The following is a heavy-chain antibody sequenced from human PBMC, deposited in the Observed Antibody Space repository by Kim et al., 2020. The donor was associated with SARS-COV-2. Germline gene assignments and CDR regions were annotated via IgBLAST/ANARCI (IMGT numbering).Heavy chain of an antibody. V-gene: IGHV3-9*01. CDR1: GFTFDDYA. J-gene: IGHJ3*02. CDR2: ISWNSGSI. CDR3: TKDLNDAFDI. Sequence: GGSLRLSCAASGFTFDDYAMHWVRQVPGKGLEWVSGISWNSGSIGYADSLKGRFTISRDNAKNSLYLQMNSLRTEDTALYYYTKDLNDAFDIWGQGTMVTVSS.